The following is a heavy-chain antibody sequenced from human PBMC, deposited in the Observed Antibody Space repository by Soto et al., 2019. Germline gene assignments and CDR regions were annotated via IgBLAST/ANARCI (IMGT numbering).Heavy chain of an antibody. Sequence: SETLSLTYTVSGGSISSYYWSWIRQPPGKGLEWIGYIYYSGSTNYNPSLKSRVTISVDTSKNQFSLKLSSVTAADTAVYYCAREPDRPCSSGYNAFDIWGQGTMVTVSS. D-gene: IGHD6-19*01. CDR3: AREPDRPCSSGYNAFDI. CDR1: GGSISSYY. V-gene: IGHV4-59*01. CDR2: IYYSGST. J-gene: IGHJ3*02.